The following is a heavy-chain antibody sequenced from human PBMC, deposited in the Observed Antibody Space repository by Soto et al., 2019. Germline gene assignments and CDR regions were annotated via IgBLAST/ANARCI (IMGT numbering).Heavy chain of an antibody. J-gene: IGHJ3*02. CDR2: ISYDGRTT. D-gene: IGHD5-18*01. Sequence: GGALIVSCSASGFTFSIHAMHWVRQAPGKGLDWVVDISYDGRTTHYSKSVRGRFTISRDNSKNTLHLQMNSLRAEDTAVYYCARAIGIQLWVKGAFDIWGQGTMVTVSS. CDR1: GFTFSIHA. CDR3: ARAIGIQLWVKGAFDI. V-gene: IGHV3-30*04.